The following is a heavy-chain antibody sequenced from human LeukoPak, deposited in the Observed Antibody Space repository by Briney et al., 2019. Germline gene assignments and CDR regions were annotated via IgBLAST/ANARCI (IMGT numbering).Heavy chain of an antibody. CDR3: ARVPTGTELYYYYMDV. D-gene: IGHD1-1*01. V-gene: IGHV1-18*01. CDR1: GYTFTSYG. J-gene: IGHJ6*03. CDR2: ISAYNGNT. Sequence: GASVKVSCKASGYTFTSYGISSVRQAPGQGLEWMGWISAYNGNTNYAQKLQGRVTMTTDTSTSTAYMELRSLRSDVTAVYYCARVPTGTELYYYYMDVWGKGTTVTVSS.